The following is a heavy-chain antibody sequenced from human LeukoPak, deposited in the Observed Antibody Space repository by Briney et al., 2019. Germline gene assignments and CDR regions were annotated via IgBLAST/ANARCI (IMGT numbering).Heavy chain of an antibody. CDR1: GFSLSTSGVG. CDR3: AHVPLPRYCSGGSCYSPRLYWYFDL. Sequence: SGPTLVNPTQTLTLTCTFSGFSLSTSGVGVGWIRQPPGKALEWLALIYWDDDKRYSPSLKSRLTITKDTSKNQVVLTMTNMDPVDTATYYCAHVPLPRYCSGGSCYSPRLYWYFDLWGRGTLVTVSS. D-gene: IGHD2-15*01. V-gene: IGHV2-5*02. J-gene: IGHJ2*01. CDR2: IYWDDDK.